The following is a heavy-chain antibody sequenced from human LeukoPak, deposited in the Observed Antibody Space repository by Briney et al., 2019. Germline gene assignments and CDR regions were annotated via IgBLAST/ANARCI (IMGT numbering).Heavy chain of an antibody. V-gene: IGHV3-74*01. Sequence: GGSLRLSCAASGFTFSTYWMHWVRQAPGKGLVWVSYITSDGSITRYADSVKGRFTISRDNSKNTLYLQMNSLRAEDTAVYYCAKDLYSSSSYFDYWGQGTLVTVSS. CDR1: GFTFSTYW. D-gene: IGHD6-6*01. CDR2: ITSDGSIT. CDR3: AKDLYSSSSYFDY. J-gene: IGHJ4*02.